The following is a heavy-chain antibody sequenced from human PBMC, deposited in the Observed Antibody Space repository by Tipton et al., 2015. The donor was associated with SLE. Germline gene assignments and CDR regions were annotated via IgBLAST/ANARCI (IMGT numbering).Heavy chain of an antibody. CDR2: IRFDGSNK. V-gene: IGHV3-30*02. CDR3: AKDVSLGIYYYGMDV. D-gene: IGHD1-14*01. J-gene: IGHJ6*02. CDR1: GFTFRGYD. Sequence: SLRLSCAASGFTFRGYDMHWVRQAPGKGLEGVSFIRFDGSNKFYAESVKGRFTISRDNAKNSLYLQMNSLRVEDTALYYCAKDVSLGIYYYGMDVLAKGPRSASP.